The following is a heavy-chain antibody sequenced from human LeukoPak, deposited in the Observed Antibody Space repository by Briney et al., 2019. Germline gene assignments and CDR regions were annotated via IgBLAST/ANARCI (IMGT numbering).Heavy chain of an antibody. J-gene: IGHJ2*01. V-gene: IGHV3-7*01. D-gene: IGHD1-26*01. Sequence: GGSLRLSCAASGFTFSSYWMSWVRQAPGKGLEWVANIKQDGSEKYYVDSVKGRFTISRDNAKNSLYLQMNSLRAEDTAVYYCARPGYSGSYKVLWYFDLWGRGTLVTVSS. CDR1: GFTFSSYW. CDR2: IKQDGSEK. CDR3: ARPGYSGSYKVLWYFDL.